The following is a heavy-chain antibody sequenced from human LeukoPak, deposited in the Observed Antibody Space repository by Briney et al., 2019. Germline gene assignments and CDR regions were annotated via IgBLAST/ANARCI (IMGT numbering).Heavy chain of an antibody. D-gene: IGHD2-2*01. Sequence: VKGRFTISRDNAKNSLYLQMNSLRAEDTAVYYCARVQYDFDYWGQGTLVTVSS. CDR3: ARVQYDFDY. V-gene: IGHV3-11*05. J-gene: IGHJ4*02.